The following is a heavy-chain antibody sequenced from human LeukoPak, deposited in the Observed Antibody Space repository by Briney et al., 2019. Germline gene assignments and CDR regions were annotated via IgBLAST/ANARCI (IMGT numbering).Heavy chain of an antibody. V-gene: IGHV3-11*01. CDR2: ISSSGSTI. CDR3: ASQFYSYGSRNLGH. Sequence: PGGSLKLSCAASGFTFSDYYMSWIRQAPGKGLEWVSYISSSGSTIYYADSVKGRFTISRDNAKNSLYLQRNSLRAEDTAVYYCASQFYSYGSRNLGHWGQGTLVTVSS. CDR1: GFTFSDYY. J-gene: IGHJ4*02. D-gene: IGHD5-18*01.